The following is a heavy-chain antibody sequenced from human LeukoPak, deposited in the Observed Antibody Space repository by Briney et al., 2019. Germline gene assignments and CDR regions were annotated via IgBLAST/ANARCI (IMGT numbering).Heavy chain of an antibody. J-gene: IGHJ4*02. Sequence: PGGSLRLSCAASGFTFSSYGMHWVRQAPGKGLEWVAFIRYDGSNKYYADSVKGRFTISRDNSKNTLYLQMNSLRAEDTAVYYCAKIRPLNNWNYVGSFDYWGQGTLVTVSS. CDR2: IRYDGSNK. V-gene: IGHV3-30*02. CDR1: GFTFSSYG. CDR3: AKIRPLNNWNYVGSFDY. D-gene: IGHD1-7*01.